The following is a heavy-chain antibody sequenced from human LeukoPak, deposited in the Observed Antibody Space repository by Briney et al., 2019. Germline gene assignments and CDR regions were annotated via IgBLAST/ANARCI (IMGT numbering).Heavy chain of an antibody. CDR1: GGSISSYY. CDR2: IYYSGST. Sequence: SETLSLTCAVSGGSISSYYGSWIRQPPGKGLEWVGYIYYSGSTNYNPSLKSRVTISVDTSKNQFSLKLSAVTAADTAVYYCARHDSSSWTDNWFDPWGQGTLVTVSS. V-gene: IGHV4-59*08. D-gene: IGHD6-13*01. CDR3: ARHDSSSWTDNWFDP. J-gene: IGHJ5*02.